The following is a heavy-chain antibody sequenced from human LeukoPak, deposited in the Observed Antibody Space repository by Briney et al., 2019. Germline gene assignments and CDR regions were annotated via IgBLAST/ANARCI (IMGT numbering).Heavy chain of an antibody. Sequence: GGSLRLSCAASGFTFSSYAMHGVRQAPRKGLEWVAVISYDGSNKYYADSVKGRFTISRDNSKNTLYLQMNSLRAEDTAVYYCARGDNIVVVPAAPDYWGQGTLVTVSS. D-gene: IGHD2-2*01. V-gene: IGHV3-30*04. CDR2: ISYDGSNK. CDR3: ARGDNIVVVPAAPDY. CDR1: GFTFSSYA. J-gene: IGHJ4*02.